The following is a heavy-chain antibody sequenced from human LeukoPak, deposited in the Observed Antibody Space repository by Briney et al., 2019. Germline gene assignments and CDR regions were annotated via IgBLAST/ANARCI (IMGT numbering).Heavy chain of an antibody. Sequence: ASVKVSCKASGYTFTAYYMHWVRQAPGQGLEWMGWINPNSGGTSYAQKFQGRVTMTRDTSISTAYMELTRLTSDDTAVYYCARDGYTFGANWFDPWGQGTLVTVSS. CDR3: ARDGYTFGANWFDP. J-gene: IGHJ5*02. D-gene: IGHD5-18*01. V-gene: IGHV1-2*02. CDR1: GYTFTAYY. CDR2: INPNSGGT.